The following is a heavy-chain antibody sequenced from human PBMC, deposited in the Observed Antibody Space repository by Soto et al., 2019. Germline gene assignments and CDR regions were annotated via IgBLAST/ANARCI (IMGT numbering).Heavy chain of an antibody. V-gene: IGHV3-74*01. CDR2: IKSDGSST. CDR1: GFTFSIYW. J-gene: IGHJ4*02. CDR3: ASSPWSGYVYDN. D-gene: IGHD3-3*01. Sequence: EVHLVESGGGLVQPGGSLRLSCAASGFTFSIYWMHWVRQVPGKGLVWVSRIKSDGSSTNYADSVEGRFTISRDNAKNALDLEMNSLRAEDTAVYCCASSPWSGYVYDNWGQGTLVTVSS.